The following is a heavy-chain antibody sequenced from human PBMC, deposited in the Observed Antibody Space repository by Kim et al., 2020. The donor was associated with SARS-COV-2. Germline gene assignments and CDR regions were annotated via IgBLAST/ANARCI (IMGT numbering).Heavy chain of an antibody. J-gene: IGHJ6*02. CDR2: IYRDGST. D-gene: IGHD6-13*01. Sequence: GGSLRLSCAASGFTVSSNYMSWVRQAPGKGLEWISVIYRDGSTYYADSLKGRFTISRDNSKNMLYLQMNSLRAGDSAVYYCASDVPDCSSSCVGMDVWGQGTPVTVSS. V-gene: IGHV3-53*01. CDR1: GFTVSSNY. CDR3: ASDVPDCSSSCVGMDV.